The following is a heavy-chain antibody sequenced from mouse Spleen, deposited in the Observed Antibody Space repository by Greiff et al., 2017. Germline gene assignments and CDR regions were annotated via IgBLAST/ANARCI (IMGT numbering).Heavy chain of an antibody. CDR2: ISSGGSYT. CDR3: ARYFDV. CDR1: GFTFSSYA. V-gene: IGHV5-9-3*01. J-gene: IGHJ1*01. Sequence: EVHLVESGGGLVKPGGSLKLSCAASGFTFSSYAMSWVRQTPEKRLEWVATISSGGSYTYYPDSVKGRFTISRDNAKNTLYLQMSSLRSEDTAMYYCARYFDVWGAGTTVTVSS.